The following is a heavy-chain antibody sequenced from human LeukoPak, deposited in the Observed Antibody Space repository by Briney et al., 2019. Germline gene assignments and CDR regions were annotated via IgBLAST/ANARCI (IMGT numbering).Heavy chain of an antibody. CDR1: GFTFSSYA. Sequence: GGSLSLFCAASGFTFSSYAMSWVRQARGEGLGWGSAISGSGGSTYYADCVKGRFTISRDNSKNTLYLQMNSLRAEDTAVYYCAKDGGYSYGYVYDYWGQGTLVTVSS. J-gene: IGHJ4*02. D-gene: IGHD5-18*01. CDR2: ISGSGGST. CDR3: AKDGGYSYGYVYDY. V-gene: IGHV3-23*01.